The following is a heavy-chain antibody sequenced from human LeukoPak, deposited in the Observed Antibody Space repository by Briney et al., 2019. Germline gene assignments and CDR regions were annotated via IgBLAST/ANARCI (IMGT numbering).Heavy chain of an antibody. D-gene: IGHD2-2*01. CDR3: ARGKVVPALYYFDY. CDR1: GYTFTDYY. V-gene: IGHV1-2*06. Sequence: GASVKVSCKASGYTFTDYYMHWVRQAPGQGLEWMGRINPDSGGTNYAQKLQGRVTMTTDTSTSTAYMELRSLRSDDTAVYYCARGKVVPALYYFDYWGQGTLVTVS. CDR2: INPDSGGT. J-gene: IGHJ4*02.